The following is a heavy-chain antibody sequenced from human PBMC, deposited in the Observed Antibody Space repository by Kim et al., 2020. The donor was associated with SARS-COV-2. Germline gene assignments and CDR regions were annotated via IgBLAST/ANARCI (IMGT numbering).Heavy chain of an antibody. V-gene: IGHV4-4*02. CDR2: IYHSGST. J-gene: IGHJ4*02. CDR3: ARSLRPGKSIAAAGTLGY. Sequence: SETLSLTCAVSGGSISSSNWWSWVRQPPGKGLEWIGEIYHSGSTNYNPSLKSRVTISVDKSKNQFSLKLSSVTAADTAVYYCARSLRPGKSIAAAGTLGYWGQGTLVTVSS. D-gene: IGHD6-13*01. CDR1: GGSISSSNW.